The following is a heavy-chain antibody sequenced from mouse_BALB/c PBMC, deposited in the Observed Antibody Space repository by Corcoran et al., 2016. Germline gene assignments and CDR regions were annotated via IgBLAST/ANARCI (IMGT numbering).Heavy chain of an antibody. Sequence: EVQLQQSGPELVKPGASMKISCKASGYSFTGYTMNGVKQNHGKNFEWIGLIDPYNGGTKYNQKFKGKATLTVDKSSSTAYMELVSLTSEDCAVYYCARGEITGFAFWCQGTLVTVSA. CDR1: GYSFTGYT. CDR3: ARGEITGFAF. J-gene: IGHJ3*01. V-gene: IGHV1-18*01. D-gene: IGHD2-4*01. CDR2: IDPYNGGT.